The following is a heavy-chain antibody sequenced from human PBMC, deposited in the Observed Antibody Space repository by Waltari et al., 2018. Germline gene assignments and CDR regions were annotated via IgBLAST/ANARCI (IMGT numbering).Heavy chain of an antibody. Sequence: VQLLESGGGLVQPGGSLRLSCAASGFTFSSYAMSWVRQAPGKGLEWVSVIYSGGSTYYADSVKGRFTISRDNSKNTLYLQMNSLRAEDTAVYYCAKDPSEASAWGQGTLVTVSS. J-gene: IGHJ4*02. CDR2: IYSGGST. V-gene: IGHV3-23*03. CDR1: GFTFSSYA. CDR3: AKDPSEASA.